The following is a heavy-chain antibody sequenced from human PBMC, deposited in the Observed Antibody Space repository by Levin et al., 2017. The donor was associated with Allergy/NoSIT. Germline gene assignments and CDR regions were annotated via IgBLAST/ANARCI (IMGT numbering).Heavy chain of an antibody. Sequence: GGSLRLSCAASGFIFSTYVFHWVRQAPGKGLEWVAVMSDDGTTKFYADSVKGRFAISRDNSKNTVYLHMKSLRTDDSAVYYCTRLDYWGRGTLVAVSS. J-gene: IGHJ4*02. V-gene: IGHV3-30*09. CDR2: MSDDGTTK. CDR3: TRLDY. CDR1: GFIFSTYV. D-gene: IGHD6-25*01.